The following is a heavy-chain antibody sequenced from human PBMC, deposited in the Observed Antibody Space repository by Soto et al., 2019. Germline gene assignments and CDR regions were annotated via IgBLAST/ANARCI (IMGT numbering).Heavy chain of an antibody. Sequence: ESLKISCKGSLYSFTSYLIILVRPMPGKGLEWMGRIDPIDSYTNYSPSFQGHVTISADKSISTAYLQWSSLKASDTAMYYCARQRSIAAAALYYYYYYGMDVWGQGTTVNVSS. D-gene: IGHD6-13*01. CDR1: LYSFTSYL. CDR2: IDPIDSYT. CDR3: ARQRSIAAAALYYYYYYGMDV. V-gene: IGHV5-10-1*01. J-gene: IGHJ6*02.